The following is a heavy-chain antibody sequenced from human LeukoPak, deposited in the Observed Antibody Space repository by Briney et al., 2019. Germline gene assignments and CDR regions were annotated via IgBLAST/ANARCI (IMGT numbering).Heavy chain of an antibody. Sequence: SETLSLTCTVSGDSISSSSHYWGWIRQPPGKGLEWIGSIYYSGTTYYNPSLKSRVTISDDTSKNQFSLKLSSVTAADTAVYYCARATVTTDGWFDPWGRGTLVTVSS. J-gene: IGHJ5*02. V-gene: IGHV4-39*01. D-gene: IGHD4-17*01. CDR2: IYYSGTT. CDR1: GDSISSSSHY. CDR3: ARATVTTDGWFDP.